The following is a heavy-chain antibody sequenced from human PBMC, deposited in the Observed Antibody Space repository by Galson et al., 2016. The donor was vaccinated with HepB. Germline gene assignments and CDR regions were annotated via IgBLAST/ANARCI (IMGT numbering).Heavy chain of an antibody. CDR1: GYNFVYRT. CDR2: INPGNGNT. J-gene: IGHJ3*01. V-gene: IGHV1-3*01. Sequence: SVKVSCKASGYNFVYRTLHWVRQAPGHRLEWMGWINPGNGNTRYSQRFQGRVTITRDTSATTAYMALSGLKSEDTAIYYCAKDLPGALRAFDVWGQGTMVIVSS. CDR3: AKDLPGALRAFDV. D-gene: IGHD1-14*01.